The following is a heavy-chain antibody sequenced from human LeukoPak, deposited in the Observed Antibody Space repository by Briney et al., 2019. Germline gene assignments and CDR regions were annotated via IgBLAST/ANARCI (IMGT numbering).Heavy chain of an antibody. Sequence: SETLSLTCTVSGGSISSGGYYWSWIRQPPGKGLEWIGEINHSGSTNYNPSLKSRVTISVDTSKNQFSLKLSSVTAADTAVYYCARGSRTMIVVVYRSGWFDPWGQGTLVTVSS. J-gene: IGHJ5*02. CDR2: INHSGST. CDR1: GGSISSGGYY. V-gene: IGHV4-39*07. CDR3: ARGSRTMIVVVYRSGWFDP. D-gene: IGHD3-22*01.